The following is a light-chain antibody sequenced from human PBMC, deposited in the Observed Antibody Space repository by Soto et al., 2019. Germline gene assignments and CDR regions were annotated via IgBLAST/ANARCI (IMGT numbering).Light chain of an antibody. CDR3: HQSFGSPFT. CDR2: SSS. CDR1: RTITKF. Sequence: DIQMTQSPSSLSASVGDRVTIICRASRTITKFLNWYHQKPGKAPNLLIYSSSNLESGVPTRFSGTGSGTDFALTISSLQPEDFGTYYCHQSFGSPFTFGQGTRVDIK. V-gene: IGKV1-39*01. J-gene: IGKJ5*01.